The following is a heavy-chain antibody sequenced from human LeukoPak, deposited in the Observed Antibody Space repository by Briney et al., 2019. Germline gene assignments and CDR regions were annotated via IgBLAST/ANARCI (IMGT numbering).Heavy chain of an antibody. Sequence: ASVKVSCKGSSFKFTSYGISWVRQAPGQGLEWMGWISADNGITNYAQKFQGRVTMTTDTSTSTVYMELSSLRSEDTAVYYCAREGSSGGYYMDVWGKGTTVTVSS. D-gene: IGHD6-6*01. CDR1: SFKFTSYG. V-gene: IGHV1-18*01. CDR3: AREGSSGGYYMDV. J-gene: IGHJ6*03. CDR2: ISADNGIT.